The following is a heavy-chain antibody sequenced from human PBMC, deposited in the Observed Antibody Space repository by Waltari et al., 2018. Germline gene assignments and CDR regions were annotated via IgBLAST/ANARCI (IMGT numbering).Heavy chain of an antibody. Sequence: QVQLVQSGAEVKKPGASVKVSCKASGYTFTGYYMHWVRQAPGQGLEWMGWSNPNSGGTNDAQKFKGRVTMTRETSISTAYMELSRLRSDDTAVYYCARDPGGSRIPRWGRFDPWGQGTLVTVSS. CDR1: GYTFTGYY. CDR3: ARDPGGSRIPRWGRFDP. CDR2: SNPNSGGT. J-gene: IGHJ5*02. D-gene: IGHD3-16*01. V-gene: IGHV1-2*02.